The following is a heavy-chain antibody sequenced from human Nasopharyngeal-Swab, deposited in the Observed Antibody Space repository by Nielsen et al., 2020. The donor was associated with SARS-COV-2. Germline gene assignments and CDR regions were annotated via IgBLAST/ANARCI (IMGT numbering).Heavy chain of an antibody. CDR1: GYTFPSYY. CDR2: INPSGGST. J-gene: IGHJ4*02. D-gene: IGHD3-16*01. V-gene: IGHV1-46*01. CDR3: ASSLGEFQAADY. Sequence: ASATVSCKASGYTFPSYYMHWVRQAPGQGLEWMGIINPSGGSTSYAQKFQGRVTMTRDTSTSTVYMELSSLRSEDTAVYYCASSLGEFQAADYWGQGTLVTVSS.